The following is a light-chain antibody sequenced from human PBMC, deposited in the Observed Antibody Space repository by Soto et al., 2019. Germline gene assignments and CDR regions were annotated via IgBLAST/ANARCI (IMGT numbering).Light chain of an antibody. J-gene: IGKJ1*01. Sequence: DIQMTQSPSTLSASVGDRDTITCRASQSISSWLVWYQQKPGKAPKLLIYDASSLESGVPSRFSGRGSGTEFTLTISSLQPDDFATYYCKQYNSYSTFGQGTKVDIK. CDR2: DAS. CDR3: KQYNSYST. CDR1: QSISSW. V-gene: IGKV1-5*01.